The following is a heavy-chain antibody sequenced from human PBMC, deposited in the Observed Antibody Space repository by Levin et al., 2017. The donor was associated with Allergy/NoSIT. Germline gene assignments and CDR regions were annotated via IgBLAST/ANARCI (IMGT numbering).Heavy chain of an antibody. CDR2: IWWDGSNK. CDR1: GFTFNLHG. V-gene: IGHV3-33*01. D-gene: IGHD2-15*01. Sequence: LSLTCAASGFTFNLHGMHWVRQVPGKGLEWVAVIWWDGSNKFYADSVGGRFTISRDNSENALYLQMNSLRAEDTAVYYCARDPESCSGGSCLHFDHWGQGTLVTVSS. CDR3: ARDPESCSGGSCLHFDH. J-gene: IGHJ4*02.